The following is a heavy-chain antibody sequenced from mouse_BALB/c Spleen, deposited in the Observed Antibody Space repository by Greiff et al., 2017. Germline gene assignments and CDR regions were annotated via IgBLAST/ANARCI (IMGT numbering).Heavy chain of an antibody. Sequence: VNVVESGPGLVAPSQSLSITCTVSGFSLTSYDISWIRQPPGKGLEWLGVIWTGGGTNYNSAFMSRLSISKDNSKSQVFLKMNSLQTDDTAIYYCVRDQGYYGSRAWFAYWGQGTLVTVSA. CDR1: GFSLTSYD. J-gene: IGHJ3*01. CDR3: VRDQGYYGSRAWFAY. CDR2: IWTGGGT. V-gene: IGHV2-9-2*01. D-gene: IGHD1-1*01.